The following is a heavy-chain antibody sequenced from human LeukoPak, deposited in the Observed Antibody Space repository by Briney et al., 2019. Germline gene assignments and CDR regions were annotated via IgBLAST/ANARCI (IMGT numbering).Heavy chain of an antibody. CDR2: ISHDGHNI. J-gene: IGHJ6*03. V-gene: IGHV3-30*04. CDR1: GFTFSSYA. Sequence: RTGGSLRLSCAASGFTFSSYAMHWVRQAPGKGLEWVAVISHDGHNIYYADSVKGRFTISRDNSKYMVYLQMNSLRAEDTAVYYCARTGYSYENYMDVWGKGTTVTVSS. CDR3: ARTGYSYENYMDV. D-gene: IGHD5-18*01.